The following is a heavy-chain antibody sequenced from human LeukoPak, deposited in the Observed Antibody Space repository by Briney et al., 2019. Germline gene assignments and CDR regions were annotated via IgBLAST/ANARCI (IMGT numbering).Heavy chain of an antibody. CDR2: ISGYNGNT. V-gene: IGHV1-18*01. CDR1: GYTFTNYG. D-gene: IGHD6-19*01. Sequence: ASVKVSCKASGYTFTNYGISWVRQAPGQGLEWMGWISGYNGNTNYAQELQGRVTMTTDTSTNTAYMELRSLRSDDTAVYYCARRRIVAGTDAFDIWGQGTMVTVPS. CDR3: ARRRIVAGTDAFDI. J-gene: IGHJ3*02.